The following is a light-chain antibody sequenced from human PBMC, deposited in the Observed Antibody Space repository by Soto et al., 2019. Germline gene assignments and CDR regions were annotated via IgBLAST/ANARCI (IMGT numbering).Light chain of an antibody. CDR1: QSVSSY. CDR3: QQRSNWPQLT. J-gene: IGKJ4*01. CDR2: DAS. Sequence: IALTQSPATLSLSPGERATLSCRASQSVSSYLAWYQQKPGQAPRLLIYDASNRATGIPARFSGSGSGTDFTLTISSLEPEDFAVYYCQQRSNWPQLTFGGGTKVDIK. V-gene: IGKV3-11*01.